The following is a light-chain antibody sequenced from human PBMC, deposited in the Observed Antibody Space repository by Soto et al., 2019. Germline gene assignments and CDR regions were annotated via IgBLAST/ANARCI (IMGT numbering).Light chain of an antibody. V-gene: IGKV3-20*01. J-gene: IGKJ2*01. CDR1: ESVSNSN. CDR3: QQYGSSPT. Sequence: EIVLTQSPGALSLSPGETATLSCRTSESVSNSNFAWYQHKYCQAPRLVIYGASNRATDIPDRFSGSGSGKDCTLTISRLEPEDFAVYYCQQYGSSPTFGQGTKLAIK. CDR2: GAS.